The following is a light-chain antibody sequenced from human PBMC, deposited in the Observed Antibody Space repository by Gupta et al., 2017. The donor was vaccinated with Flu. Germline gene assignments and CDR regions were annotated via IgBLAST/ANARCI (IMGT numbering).Light chain of an antibody. J-gene: IGLJ3*02. V-gene: IGLV1-40*01. CDR3: QSYDSSLSGLV. CDR1: TSDIGAGYD. CDR2: GNN. Sequence: QSVLTQPPSVSGPPGQRLTISCTGSTSDIGAGYDVPWYQQLPGTAPKLLIYGNNNRPSAVPDRFSGSKSGTSASLAITGLQAEDEADYYCQSYDSSLSGLVFGGGTKLTVL.